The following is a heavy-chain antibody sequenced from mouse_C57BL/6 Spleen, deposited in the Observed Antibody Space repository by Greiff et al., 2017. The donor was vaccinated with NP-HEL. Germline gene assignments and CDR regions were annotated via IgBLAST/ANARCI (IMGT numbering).Heavy chain of an antibody. CDR3: ASTAVVGYFDV. CDR1: GYTFTSYT. CDR2: INPSSGYT. Sequence: QVQLQQSGAELARPGASVKMSCKASGYTFTSYTMHWVKQRPGQGLEWIGYINPSSGYTKYNQKFKDKATLTADKSSSTAYMQLSSLTSEDSAVYDCASTAVVGYFDVWGTGTTVTVSS. D-gene: IGHD1-1*01. V-gene: IGHV1-4*01. J-gene: IGHJ1*03.